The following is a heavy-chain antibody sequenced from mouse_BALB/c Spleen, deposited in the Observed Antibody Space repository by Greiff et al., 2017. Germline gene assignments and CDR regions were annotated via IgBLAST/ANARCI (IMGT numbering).Heavy chain of an antibody. CDR1: GYSITSDYV. CDR3: ARVAARWHYYAMDY. D-gene: IGHD1-2*01. V-gene: IGHV3-2*02. Sequence: EVKLQESGPGLVKPSQSLSLTCTVTGYSITSDYVWYWIRQFPGNLLEWMGYISYSGSTSYNPSLKSRISITRDTSKNQFFLQLNSVTTEDTATYYCARVAARWHYYAMDYWGQGTSVTVSS. CDR2: ISYSGST. J-gene: IGHJ4*01.